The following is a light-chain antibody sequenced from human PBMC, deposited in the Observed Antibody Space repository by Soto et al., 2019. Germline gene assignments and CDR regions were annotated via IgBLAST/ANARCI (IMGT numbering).Light chain of an antibody. V-gene: IGKV3-20*01. J-gene: IGKJ1*01. Sequence: MAWTQGPGSLSMSPGERATLSFRASQSVSSYLAWYQQKPGQAPRLLIYGASNRATGIPDRFSGSGSGTDFTFTISRLETEDFAVYYCQQYGSSGTFGQGIKVDIK. CDR3: QQYGSSGT. CDR1: QSVSSY. CDR2: GAS.